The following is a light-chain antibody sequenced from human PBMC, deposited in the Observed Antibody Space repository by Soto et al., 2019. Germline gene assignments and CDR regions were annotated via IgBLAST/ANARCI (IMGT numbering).Light chain of an antibody. CDR2: DVS. CDR3: SSYTNSNTLV. Sequence: QSVLTQPASVSGSPGQSITISCTGTSSDVGGYNYVSWYQQYPGKAPKLMIYDVSNRPSGVSNRFSGSKSGNTASLTISGLQADDEADNYCSSYTNSNTLVFGSGTKVTVL. CDR1: SSDVGGYNY. J-gene: IGLJ1*01. V-gene: IGLV2-14*01.